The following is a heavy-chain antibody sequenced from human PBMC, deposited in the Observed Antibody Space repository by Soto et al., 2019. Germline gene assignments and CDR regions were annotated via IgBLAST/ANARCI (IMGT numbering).Heavy chain of an antibody. Sequence: QVQLVQSGAEVKKPGASVKVSCKASGYTFTSYYMHWVRQAPGQGLEWMGIINPSGGSTSYAQKFPGRVTMPRDTSTSTVYMELSSLRSEDTAVYYCARDRVTTVVPPTPFDPWGQGTLVTVSS. CDR1: GYTFTSYY. CDR2: INPSGGST. J-gene: IGHJ5*02. V-gene: IGHV1-46*03. CDR3: ARDRVTTVVPPTPFDP. D-gene: IGHD2-15*01.